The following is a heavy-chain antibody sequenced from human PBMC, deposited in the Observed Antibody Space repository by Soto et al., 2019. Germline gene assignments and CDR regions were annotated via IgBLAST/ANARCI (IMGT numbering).Heavy chain of an antibody. Sequence: PSETLSLTCTVSGGSISSSSYYWGWIRQPPGKGLEWIGSIYYSGSTYYNPSLKSRVTISVDTSKNQFSLKLSSVTAADTAVYYCARHKWSSSWYNTPFDYWGQGTLVTVSS. V-gene: IGHV4-39*01. CDR1: GGSISSSSYY. D-gene: IGHD6-13*01. J-gene: IGHJ4*02. CDR3: ARHKWSSSWYNTPFDY. CDR2: IYYSGST.